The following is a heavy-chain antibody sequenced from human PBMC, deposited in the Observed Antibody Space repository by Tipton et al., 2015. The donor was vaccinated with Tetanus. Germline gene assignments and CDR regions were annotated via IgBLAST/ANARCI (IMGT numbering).Heavy chain of an antibody. V-gene: IGHV5-51*01. J-gene: IGHJ5*01. CDR2: IHPGDSDI. CDR1: GYSFPHYY. D-gene: IGHD1/OR15-1a*01. Sequence: QLVQSGAEVKKPGESLKISCQASGYSFPHYYIAWVRHMPGKGLEWMGTIHPGDSDIQCSPSFGGQVAISADKSINTACLQWSSLKASDTAIYYCARRRTNTNLFFWFESWGQGTQVTVSS. CDR3: ARRRTNTNLFFWFES.